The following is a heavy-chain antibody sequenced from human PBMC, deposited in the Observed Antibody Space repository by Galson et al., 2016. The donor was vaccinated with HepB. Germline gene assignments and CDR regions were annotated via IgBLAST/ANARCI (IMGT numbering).Heavy chain of an antibody. J-gene: IGHJ4*02. Sequence: SETLSLTCAVSDGSISTGSYYWGWIRQPPGKGLEWIANIFYSGTTYYNPSLRSRVTISVDTSKNQFSLKVRSVTAADTAVYYCAREIYRYYFDLWGQGTLVPVSS. CDR3: AREIYRYYFDL. V-gene: IGHV4-39*02. CDR2: IFYSGTT. D-gene: IGHD2/OR15-2a*01. CDR1: DGSISTGSYY.